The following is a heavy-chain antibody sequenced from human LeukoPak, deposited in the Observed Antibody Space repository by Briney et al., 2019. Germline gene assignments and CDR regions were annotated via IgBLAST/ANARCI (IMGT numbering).Heavy chain of an antibody. CDR1: GGSISTISDY. CDR2: ISSSSSTI. D-gene: IGHD6-13*01. CDR3: ARGPSLIAAADSYNWFDP. Sequence: PSETLSLTCAVSGGSISTISDYWDWIRQPPGKGLEWVSYISSSSSTIYYADSVKGRFTISRDNAKNSLYLQMNSLRDEDTAVYYCARGPSLIAAADSYNWFDPWGQGTLVTVSS. V-gene: IGHV3-48*02. J-gene: IGHJ5*02.